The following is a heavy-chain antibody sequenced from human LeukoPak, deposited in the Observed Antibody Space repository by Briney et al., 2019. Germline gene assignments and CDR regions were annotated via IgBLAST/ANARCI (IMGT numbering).Heavy chain of an antibody. Sequence: GRSLRLSCAASGFTFSSYAMHWVRPAPGKGLEWVAVISDDGRNKYYADSVKGRFTISRDNSKNTLYLQMNSLRAEDTAVYYCARDQATYYYDSSGYRGAFDIWGQGTMVTVSS. V-gene: IGHV3-30*04. CDR2: ISDDGRNK. CDR3: ARDQATYYYDSSGYRGAFDI. J-gene: IGHJ3*02. CDR1: GFTFSSYA. D-gene: IGHD3-22*01.